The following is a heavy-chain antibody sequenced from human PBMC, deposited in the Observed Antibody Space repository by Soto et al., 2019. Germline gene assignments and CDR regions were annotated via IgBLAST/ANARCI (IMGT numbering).Heavy chain of an antibody. D-gene: IGHD2-15*01. CDR2: MSYDGRKN. V-gene: IGHV3-30*04. Sequence: PGGSLRLSCAAAGFTFSNYAMHWVRQAPGKGLEWVAVMSYDGRKNYYADSVKGRFTISRDNSKNTLFLQMNSLRVEDTAVYFCASDGGSGPFYFGMDVWGQGTKVTV. CDR1: GFTFSNYA. CDR3: ASDGGSGPFYFGMDV. J-gene: IGHJ6*02.